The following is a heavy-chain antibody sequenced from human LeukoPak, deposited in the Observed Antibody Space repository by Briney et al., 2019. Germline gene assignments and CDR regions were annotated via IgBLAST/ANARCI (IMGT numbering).Heavy chain of an antibody. CDR2: INHSGST. CDR1: GGSISMSSDF. CDR3: ARTYYYGSGSYRRGYYFDY. Sequence: SETLSLTCTVSGGSISMSSDFWGWIRQPPGKGLEWIGEINHSGSTNYNPSLKSRVTISVDTSKNQFSLKLSSVTAADTAVYYCARTYYYGSGSYRRGYYFDYWGQGTLVTVSS. J-gene: IGHJ4*02. V-gene: IGHV4-39*07. D-gene: IGHD3-10*01.